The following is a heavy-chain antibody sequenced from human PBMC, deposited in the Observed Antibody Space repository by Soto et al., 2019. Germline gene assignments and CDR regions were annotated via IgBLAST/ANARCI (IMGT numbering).Heavy chain of an antibody. CDR1: GFTFSSYD. CDR3: ARPPPGGYHYYYGRAV. V-gene: IGHV3-13*04. CDR2: IGTAGDT. J-gene: IGHJ6*04. Sequence: PGGSLRLSCAASGFTFSSYDMQWVRQATGKGLEWVSAIGTAGDTYYPGSVKGRFTISRENAKNSLYLQMNSLRAGDTAVYYCARPPPGGYHYYYGRAVWGKGTRVTVSS. D-gene: IGHD3-22*01.